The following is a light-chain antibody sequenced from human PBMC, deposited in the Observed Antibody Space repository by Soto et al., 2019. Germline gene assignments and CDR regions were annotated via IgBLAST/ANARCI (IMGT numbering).Light chain of an antibody. CDR2: GAS. J-gene: IGKJ1*01. Sequence: ETMMTQSPDTLSVSLGEIATLSFSASQSVSNNYLAWYQQKPGQAPRLLIYGASNRATGIPDRFSGSGSGTDFTLTISSLQSEDFAVYYCQQYGSSGTFGQGTKVDIK. V-gene: IGKV3-20*01. CDR3: QQYGSSGT. CDR1: QSVSNNY.